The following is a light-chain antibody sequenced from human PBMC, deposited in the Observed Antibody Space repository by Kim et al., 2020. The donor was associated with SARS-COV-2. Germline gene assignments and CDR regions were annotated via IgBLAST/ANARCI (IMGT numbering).Light chain of an antibody. CDR1: SSNIGSNT. V-gene: IGLV1-44*01. CDR2: SNN. Sequence: ELTQPPSASGTPGQRVTISCSGTSSNIGSNTVAWYQQLPGTAPKLLMYSNNQRPSGVPARFSGSKSGTSASLAISGLQSDDEADYYCAAWDDSLNGVVFGGGTQLTVL. J-gene: IGLJ3*02. CDR3: AAWDDSLNGVV.